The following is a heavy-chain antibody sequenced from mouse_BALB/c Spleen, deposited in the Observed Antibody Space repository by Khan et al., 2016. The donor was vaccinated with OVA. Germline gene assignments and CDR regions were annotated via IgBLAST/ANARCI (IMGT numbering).Heavy chain of an antibody. CDR2: ISTHYGNV. V-gene: IGHV1S137*01. D-gene: IGHD1-3*01. Sequence: QVQLQQSGPELVRPGVSVKISCKGSGYTFTDYAMYWVKQSHAKSLEWIGVISTHYGNVDSNQKFKGKATMTVDKSSNTAYMELARFTSEDPAIYYCARESGNNRFAYWGQGTLVTVSA. CDR3: ARESGNNRFAY. J-gene: IGHJ3*01. CDR1: GYTFTDYA.